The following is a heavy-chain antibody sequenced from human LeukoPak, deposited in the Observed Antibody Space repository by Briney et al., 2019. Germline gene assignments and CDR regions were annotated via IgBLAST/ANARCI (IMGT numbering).Heavy chain of an antibody. D-gene: IGHD2-2*02. J-gene: IGHJ3*02. V-gene: IGHV3-30*02. CDR2: IRYDGSSK. Sequence: GGSLRLSCAASGFTFSSYGMHWVRQAPGKGLEWVAFIRYDGSSKYYADSVKGRFTISRDNSKNTLYLQMNSLRAEGTAVYYCATCGSSTTCYTHDALDIWGQGTMVTVSS. CDR3: ATCGSSTTCYTHDALDI. CDR1: GFTFSSYG.